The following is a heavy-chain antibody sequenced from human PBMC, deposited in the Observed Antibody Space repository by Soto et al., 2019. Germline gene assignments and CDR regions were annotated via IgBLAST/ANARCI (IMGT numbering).Heavy chain of an antibody. V-gene: IGHV3-66*04. CDR2: IYSGGST. J-gene: IGHJ6*03. Sequence: ESGGGLVQPGGSLRLSCAASGFTVSSNYMSWVRQAPGKGLEWVSVIYSGGSTYYADSVKGRFTISRDNSKNTLYLQMNSLRAEDTAVYYFARRDYYYYYMDVWGKGTTVTVSS. CDR3: ARRDYYYYYMDV. CDR1: GFTVSSNY.